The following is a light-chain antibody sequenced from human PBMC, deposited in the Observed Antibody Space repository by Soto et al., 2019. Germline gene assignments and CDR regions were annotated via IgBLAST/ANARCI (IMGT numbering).Light chain of an antibody. J-gene: IGKJ4*01. V-gene: IGKV3-11*01. Sequence: EIVLTQSPTTLSFSPGERATPSCRASQSVSSYLAWYQQKPGQAPRLLIYDASNRATGIPARFSGSGSGTDFTLTISSLEPEDFAVYYCQQRSNWPLTFGGGTKVDI. CDR2: DAS. CDR1: QSVSSY. CDR3: QQRSNWPLT.